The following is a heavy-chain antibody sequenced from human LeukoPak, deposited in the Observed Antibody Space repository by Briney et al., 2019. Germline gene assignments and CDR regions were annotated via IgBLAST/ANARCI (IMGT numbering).Heavy chain of an antibody. CDR1: GGSISSSNR. Sequence: SETLSLTCAVSGGSISSSNRWSWVRQPPGKGLEWIGEIYHSGSTNYNPSLKSRVTISVDKSKNQFSLKLSSVTAADTAVYYCASFGSGSYYRRTGRWFDPWGQGTLVTVSS. J-gene: IGHJ5*02. D-gene: IGHD3-10*01. CDR2: IYHSGST. V-gene: IGHV4-4*02. CDR3: ASFGSGSYYRRTGRWFDP.